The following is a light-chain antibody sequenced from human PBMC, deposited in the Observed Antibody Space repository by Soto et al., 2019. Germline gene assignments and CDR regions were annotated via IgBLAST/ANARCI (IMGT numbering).Light chain of an antibody. CDR3: QQYDSSFT. Sequence: IVLTQSPATLSLSPGERATLSCTASQHVTTTYIAWYQQKFGQAPRLLIYGASTRATGTPDRFTGGGFWTDFTLTISRVEPEDFAVYYCQQYDSSFTFGGGTKVEMK. CDR1: QHVTTTY. J-gene: IGKJ4*01. V-gene: IGKV3-20*01. CDR2: GAS.